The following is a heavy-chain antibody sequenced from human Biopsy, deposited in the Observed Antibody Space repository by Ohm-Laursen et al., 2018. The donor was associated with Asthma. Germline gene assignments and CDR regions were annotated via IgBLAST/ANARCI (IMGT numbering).Heavy chain of an antibody. CDR1: GFDFSDYT. CDR2: INHSGST. Sequence: LSCAASGFDFSDYTMNWVRQAPGKGLEWIGEINHSGSTNYNPSLKSRVTISVDTSKNQFSLKLSSVTAADTAVYYCARAGQCSSTSCYNPGWFDPWGQGTLVTVSS. CDR3: ARAGQCSSTSCYNPGWFDP. V-gene: IGHV4-34*01. D-gene: IGHD2-2*01. J-gene: IGHJ5*02.